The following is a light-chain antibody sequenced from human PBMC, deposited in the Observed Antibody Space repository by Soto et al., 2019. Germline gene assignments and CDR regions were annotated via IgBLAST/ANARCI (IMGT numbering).Light chain of an antibody. CDR2: LGS. CDR1: QSLLHRNGYNY. Sequence: DIVMTQSPLSLPVTPGESASISCRSSQSLLHRNGYNYLDWYLQKPGQSPQVLIYLGSNRASGVPDRFSGSGSGTDFTLKISRVEAEDVGVYYCMQALQTPWTFGQGTKV. CDR3: MQALQTPWT. V-gene: IGKV2-28*01. J-gene: IGKJ1*01.